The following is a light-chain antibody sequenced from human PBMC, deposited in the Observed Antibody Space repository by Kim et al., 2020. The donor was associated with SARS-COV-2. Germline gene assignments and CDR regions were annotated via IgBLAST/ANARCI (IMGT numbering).Light chain of an antibody. J-gene: IGLJ1*01. CDR3: SSYSSSSPYV. CDR1: SSDVARYNY. Sequence: QSALTQPASVSGSPGQSITISCIGTSSDVARYNYVSWYQQHPGKAPKLMIYDVNNRPSGVSNRFSGSKSGNTASLTISGLQAEDEADYYCSSYSSSSPYVFGTGTKVTVL. CDR2: DVN. V-gene: IGLV2-14*03.